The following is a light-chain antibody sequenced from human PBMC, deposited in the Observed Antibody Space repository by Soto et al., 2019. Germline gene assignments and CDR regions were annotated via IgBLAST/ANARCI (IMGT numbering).Light chain of an antibody. CDR2: AAS. J-gene: IGKJ1*01. Sequence: DIQMTQSPSTLSASVGDRVTITCRASQSISSWLAWYQQRPGKAPKLLIYAASTLQSGVPSRFSGSGSGTDFTLTISCLQSEDFATYYCQQYYSYPPTFGQGTKVDIK. CDR1: QSISSW. CDR3: QQYYSYPPT. V-gene: IGKV1-5*01.